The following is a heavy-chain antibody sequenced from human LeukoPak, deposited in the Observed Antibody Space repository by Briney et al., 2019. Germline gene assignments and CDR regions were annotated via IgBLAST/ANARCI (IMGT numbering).Heavy chain of an antibody. D-gene: IGHD3-3*01. CDR1: GYTFTSYR. Sequence: ASVKVSCKASGYTFTSYRSSWVRQAPGQGLEWMGWISAYNGNTNYAQKLQGRVTMTTDTSTSTAYMELRSLRSDDTAVYYCARDPPQDYDFWSFDYYYGMDVWGQGTTVTVSS. CDR2: ISAYNGNT. J-gene: IGHJ6*02. CDR3: ARDPPQDYDFWSFDYYYGMDV. V-gene: IGHV1-18*01.